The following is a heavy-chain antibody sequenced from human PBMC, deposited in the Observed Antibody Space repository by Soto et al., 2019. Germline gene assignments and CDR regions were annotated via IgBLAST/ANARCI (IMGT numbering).Heavy chain of an antibody. Sequence: QVQLQESGPGLVKPSQTLSLICTVSGGSISSGDYYWSWIRQPPGKGLEWIAYIYYSGSTYYNPSLKGRVSISADTSTNQFSLKLSSVTAADTSVYYCAREDTVAGRQRFVDYWGQGTLVTVSS. J-gene: IGHJ4*02. CDR2: IYYSGST. V-gene: IGHV4-30-4*01. D-gene: IGHD6-19*01. CDR1: GGSISSGDYY. CDR3: AREDTVAGRQRFVDY.